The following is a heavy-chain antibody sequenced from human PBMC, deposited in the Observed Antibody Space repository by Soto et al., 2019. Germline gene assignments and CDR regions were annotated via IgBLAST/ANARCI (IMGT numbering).Heavy chain of an antibody. V-gene: IGHV3-21*01. Sequence: EVQLVESGGGLVKPGGSLRLSCAASGFIFSSYTMNWVLQAPGKGLEWVSSISASSTYMYYADSLKGRFTISRGNAYNSLYLQMNSLRAEDTAVYYCARGWLRDPWMYWGQGTLVTVSS. CDR2: ISASSTYM. CDR1: GFIFSSYT. J-gene: IGHJ4*02. CDR3: ARGWLRDPWMY. D-gene: IGHD5-12*01.